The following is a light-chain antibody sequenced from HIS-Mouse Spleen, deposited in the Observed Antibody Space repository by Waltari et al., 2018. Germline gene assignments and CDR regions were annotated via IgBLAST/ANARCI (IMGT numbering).Light chain of an antibody. CDR3: QQSYSNPRT. J-gene: IGKJ1*01. CDR2: AAS. CDR1: QSISSY. Sequence: DIKLTKSPSSLSASVGDRVTITCRASQSISSYLNWYQQKPGKAPKLLIYAASSLQSGVPSRFSGSGSGTDFTLTISSLQPEDFATYYCQQSYSNPRTFGQGTKVEIK. V-gene: IGKV1-39*01.